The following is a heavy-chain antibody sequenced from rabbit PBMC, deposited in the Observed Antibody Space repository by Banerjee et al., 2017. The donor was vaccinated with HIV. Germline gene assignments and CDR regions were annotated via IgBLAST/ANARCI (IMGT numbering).Heavy chain of an antibody. D-gene: IGHD4-1*01. CDR3: ARDLPDIVGWNFGW. J-gene: IGHJ3*01. CDR2: IDPVFGIT. Sequence: QLEESAGGLVQPGGSLTLTCTASGFSISSYYMNWVRQAPGKGLEWIGYIDPVFGITYYANWVNGRFSISRENAQNTVFLQMTSLTAADRATYFCARDLPDIVGWNFGWWGQGTLVTVS. CDR1: GFSISSYY. V-gene: IGHV1S7*01.